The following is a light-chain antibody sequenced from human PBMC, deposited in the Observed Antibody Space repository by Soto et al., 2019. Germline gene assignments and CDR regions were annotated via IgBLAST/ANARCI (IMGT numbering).Light chain of an antibody. CDR2: GTS. V-gene: IGKV3-20*01. J-gene: IGKJ4*01. Sequence: EIVLTQSPGTLSLSPGERATLSCRASQSVSNSYLVWYQQKPGQAPRLLVYGTSVRAAGIPDRFSGSGSGTDFSLTISRLEPEDFAVYYCQQYGSSRGTFGGGTKVEIK. CDR3: QQYGSSRGT. CDR1: QSVSNSY.